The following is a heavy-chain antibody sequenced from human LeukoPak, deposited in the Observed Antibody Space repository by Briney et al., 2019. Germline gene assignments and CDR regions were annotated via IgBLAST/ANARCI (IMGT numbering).Heavy chain of an antibody. J-gene: IGHJ6*02. D-gene: IGHD3-22*01. CDR3: ARWWDDGSGYSYLYGMDV. Sequence: ASVKVSCKASGYTFTSYYMHWARQAAGQGLEWMGIIIPSGGSTSYAQKFQGRVTMTRDTSTSTVYMELSSLRSEDTAVYYCARWWDDGSGYSYLYGMDVWGQGTTVTVSS. CDR2: IIPSGGST. CDR1: GYTFTSYY. V-gene: IGHV1-46*01.